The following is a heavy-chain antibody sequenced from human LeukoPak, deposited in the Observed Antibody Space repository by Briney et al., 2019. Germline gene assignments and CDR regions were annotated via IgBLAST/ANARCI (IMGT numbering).Heavy chain of an antibody. D-gene: IGHD2-15*01. V-gene: IGHV3-48*03. CDR3: ARDAYCSGGSCFFISPFDY. Sequence: AGGSLRLSCAAPGFTLRTYEMNLVRPGPGKGLEWVSYISSSNKTIYYADSVKGRFTISRDNAENSLYLQMNSLRAEDTAVYYCARDAYCSGGSCFFISPFDYWGQGTLVTVSS. J-gene: IGHJ4*02. CDR2: ISSSNKTI. CDR1: GFTLRTYE.